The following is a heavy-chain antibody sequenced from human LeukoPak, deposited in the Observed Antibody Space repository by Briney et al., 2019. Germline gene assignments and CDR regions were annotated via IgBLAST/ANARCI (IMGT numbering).Heavy chain of an antibody. V-gene: IGHV3-30*01. CDR3: ARDIGQQLVQAFDI. CDR1: GFTFSSYA. Sequence: GRSLRLSCAASGFTFSSYAMHWVRQAPGKGLEWVAVISYDGSNKYYADSVKGRFTISRDNSKNTLYLQMNSLRAEDTAVYYCARDIGQQLVQAFDIWGQGTKVTVSS. CDR2: ISYDGSNK. D-gene: IGHD6-13*01. J-gene: IGHJ3*02.